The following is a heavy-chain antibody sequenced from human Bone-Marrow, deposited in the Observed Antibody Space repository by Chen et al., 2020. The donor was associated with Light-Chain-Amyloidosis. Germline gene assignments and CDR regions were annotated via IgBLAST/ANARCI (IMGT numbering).Heavy chain of an antibody. CDR2: ISSSSSYI. D-gene: IGHD3-3*01. J-gene: IGHJ6*03. Sequence: EVQLVESGGGLVKPGGSLRLSCAASGFTFSSYSMNWVRQAPGKGLGWVSSISSSSSYIYYADSVKGRFTISRDNAKNSLYLQMNSLRAEDTAVYYCASYDPRTYYYYYMDVWGKGTTVTVSS. CDR3: ASYDPRTYYYYYMDV. CDR1: GFTFSSYS. V-gene: IGHV3-21*01.